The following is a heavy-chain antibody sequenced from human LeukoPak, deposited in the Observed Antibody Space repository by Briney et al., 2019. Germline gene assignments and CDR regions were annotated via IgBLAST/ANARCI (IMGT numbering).Heavy chain of an antibody. CDR1: GFTFSSYE. J-gene: IGHJ6*02. V-gene: IGHV3-48*03. CDR3: ARSGIAAASIYYGMDV. Sequence: GGSLRLSCAASGFTFSSYEMNWVRQAPGKGLEWVSYISSSGSTIYYADSVKGRFTISRDNAKNSLYLQMNSLRAEDTAVYYCARSGIAAASIYYGMDVWGQGTTVTVSS. CDR2: ISSSGSTI. D-gene: IGHD6-13*01.